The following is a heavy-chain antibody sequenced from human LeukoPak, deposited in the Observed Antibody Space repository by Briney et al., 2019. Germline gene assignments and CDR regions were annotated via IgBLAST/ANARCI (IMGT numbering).Heavy chain of an antibody. J-gene: IGHJ4*01. CDR2: ISDDGRRK. CDR3: AKGIYSSGWSYFDY. V-gene: IGHV3-30*18. CDR1: GFSFISYG. D-gene: IGHD6-19*01. Sequence: GGSLRLSCAASGFSFISYGIHWVRQAPGKGLEWVGVISDDGRRKDYADSVKGRFTISRDNSKDTLYLQMNSLRAEDTAVYYCAKGIYSSGWSYFDYWGHGTLVTVSS.